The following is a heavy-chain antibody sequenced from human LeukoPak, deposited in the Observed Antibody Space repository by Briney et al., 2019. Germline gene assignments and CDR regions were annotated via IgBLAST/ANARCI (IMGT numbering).Heavy chain of an antibody. V-gene: IGHV4-34*01. CDR1: GGSFSGYY. Sequence: SETLSLTCAVYGGSFSGYYWSWIRQPPGKGLEWIGEINHSGSTNYNPSLKSRVTMSVDTSKNQFSLKLSSVTAADTAVYYCARVYSTDAFDIWGQGTMVTVSS. J-gene: IGHJ3*02. D-gene: IGHD2-15*01. CDR2: INHSGST. CDR3: ARVYSTDAFDI.